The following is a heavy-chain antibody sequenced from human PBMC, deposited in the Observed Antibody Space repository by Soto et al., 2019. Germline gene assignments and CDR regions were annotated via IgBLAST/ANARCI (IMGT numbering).Heavy chain of an antibody. CDR1: GGSISSGDYY. D-gene: IGHD3-22*01. CDR3: ARAPLTMIGGFDP. Sequence: SETLSLTCTVSGGSISSGDYYWSWIRQPPGKGLEWIGYIYYSGSTYYNPSLKSRVTISVDTSKNQFSLKLGSVTAADTAVYYCARAPLTMIGGFDPWGQGTLVTVSS. CDR2: IYYSGST. V-gene: IGHV4-30-4*01. J-gene: IGHJ5*02.